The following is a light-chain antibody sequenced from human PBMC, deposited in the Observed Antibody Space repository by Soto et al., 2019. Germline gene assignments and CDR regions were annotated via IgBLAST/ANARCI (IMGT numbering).Light chain of an antibody. Sequence: DIQMPQSPSPLSASVGDRVTITCRASQSISSWLAWYQQKPGKAPKLLIYKASSLESGVPSRFICSGSGTEFTLNTSSLQPDDFATYYCQQYNSYSLTFGGGTKVEIK. CDR2: KAS. J-gene: IGKJ4*01. CDR3: QQYNSYSLT. V-gene: IGKV1-5*03. CDR1: QSISSW.